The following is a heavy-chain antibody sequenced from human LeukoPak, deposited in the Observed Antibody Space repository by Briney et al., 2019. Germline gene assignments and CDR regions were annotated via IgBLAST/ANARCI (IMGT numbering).Heavy chain of an antibody. CDR2: ISSNGGST. D-gene: IGHD4-11*01. CDR3: ASTTFNINYYYMDV. Sequence: GRSLRLSCAASGFTFSSYAMHWVRQAPGKGLEYVSAISSNGGSTYYANSVKGRFTISRDNSKNTLYLQMGSLRAEDMAVYYCASTTFNINYYYMDVWGKGTTVTVSS. CDR1: GFTFSSYA. J-gene: IGHJ6*03. V-gene: IGHV3-64*01.